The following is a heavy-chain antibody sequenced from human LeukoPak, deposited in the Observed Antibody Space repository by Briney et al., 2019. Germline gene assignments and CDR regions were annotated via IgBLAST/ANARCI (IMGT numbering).Heavy chain of an antibody. J-gene: IGHJ6*02. CDR2: ISWDGGST. CDR3: AKDRGRTRSLFFVWRSYGMDV. CDR1: GFTFDDYT. D-gene: IGHD3-16*01. V-gene: IGHV3-43*01. Sequence: TGGSLRLSCAASGFTFDDYTMHWVRQAPGKGLEWVSLISWDGGSTYYADSVKGRFTISRDNSKNSLYLQMNSLRTEDTALYYCAKDRGRTRSLFFVWRSYGMDVWGQGTTVTVSS.